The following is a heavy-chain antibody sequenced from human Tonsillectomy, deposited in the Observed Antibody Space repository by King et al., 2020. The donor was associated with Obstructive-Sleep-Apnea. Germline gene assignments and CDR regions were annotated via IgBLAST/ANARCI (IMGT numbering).Heavy chain of an antibody. V-gene: IGHV3-9*01. CDR1: GFTFDDYA. J-gene: IGHJ4*02. Sequence: DVQLVESGGGLVQPGRSLRLSCAASGFTFDDYAMPWVRQAPGKGLELVSGISWNRGSIGYADFLKGRFTISRDNAKNSLYLQMNSLRAEDTALYYCAKVSATGNYFDYWGQGTLVTVSS. D-gene: IGHD1-14*01. CDR2: ISWNRGSI. CDR3: AKVSATGNYFDY.